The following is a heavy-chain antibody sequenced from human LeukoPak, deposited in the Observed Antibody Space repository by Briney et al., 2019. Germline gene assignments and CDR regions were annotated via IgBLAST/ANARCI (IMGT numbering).Heavy chain of an antibody. CDR3: ARDHYDGSGYFGLDP. Sequence: PGGSLRLSCVASGFTFSAYGMHWVRQAPGKGLEWVAVIWYDGSNRNYADSVKGRFTISRDNLKNTLYLQMNSLRVEDTAVYYCARDHYDGSGYFGLDPWGQGTLVTVSS. J-gene: IGHJ5*02. CDR1: GFTFSAYG. D-gene: IGHD3-22*01. V-gene: IGHV3-33*01. CDR2: IWYDGSNR.